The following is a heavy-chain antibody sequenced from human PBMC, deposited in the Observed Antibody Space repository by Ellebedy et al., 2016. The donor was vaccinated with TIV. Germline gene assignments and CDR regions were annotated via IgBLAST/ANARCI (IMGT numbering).Heavy chain of an antibody. V-gene: IGHV4-59*01. CDR2: IYYRGNT. D-gene: IGHD5-24*01. Sequence: MPSETLSLTCTVSGGSISSYYWSWIRQPPGKGLEWIGYIYYRGNTNYNPSLKSRVTVSVDTSKNQISLKLSSVTAADTAVYYCARDLMASGWFDPWGQGTLVTVSS. CDR1: GGSISSYY. J-gene: IGHJ5*02. CDR3: ARDLMASGWFDP.